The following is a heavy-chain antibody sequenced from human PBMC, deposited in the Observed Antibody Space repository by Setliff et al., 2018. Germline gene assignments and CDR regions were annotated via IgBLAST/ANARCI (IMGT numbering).Heavy chain of an antibody. CDR2: ISGSGDST. Sequence: GGSLRLSCVASGFTFGDSAMAWVRQALGKGLEWVSAISGSGDSTYYADSVKGRFTISRDNSKNTLYLQMNSLRAEDTAVYYCAKDIYGSGSYAVGGYFDYWGQGSLVTVSS. CDR3: AKDIYGSGSYAVGGYFDY. V-gene: IGHV3-23*01. D-gene: IGHD3-10*01. CDR1: GFTFGDSA. J-gene: IGHJ4*02.